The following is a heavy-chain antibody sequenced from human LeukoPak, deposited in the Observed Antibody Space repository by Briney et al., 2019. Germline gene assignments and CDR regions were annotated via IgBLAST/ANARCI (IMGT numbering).Heavy chain of an antibody. CDR1: GASISNYY. J-gene: IGHJ4*01. D-gene: IGHD1-26*01. CDR2: IHSSGGS. CDR3: GRLGSYHDV. Sequence: SETLFLTCTVSGASISNYYWSWIRQTPEKGLEWMGDIHSSGGSSYYASLKSRLTLSIDTSRNQLSLKLPAVTAADTAVYFCGRLGSYHDVWGQRALVTV. V-gene: IGHV4-4*09.